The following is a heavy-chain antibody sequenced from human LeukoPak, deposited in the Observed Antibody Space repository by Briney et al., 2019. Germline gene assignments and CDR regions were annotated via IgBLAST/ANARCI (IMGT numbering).Heavy chain of an antibody. V-gene: IGHV5-51*01. Sequence: GESLQISCKGSGYSFTSYWIGWVRQLPGKGLEWMGIIYPGDSDTRYSPSFQGQVTISADKSISTAYLQWSSLKASDTAMYYCARHPPNYYDSSGYYYGSYYFDYWGQGTLVTVSS. CDR1: GYSFTSYW. CDR3: ARHPPNYYDSSGYYYGSYYFDY. J-gene: IGHJ4*02. D-gene: IGHD3-22*01. CDR2: IYPGDSDT.